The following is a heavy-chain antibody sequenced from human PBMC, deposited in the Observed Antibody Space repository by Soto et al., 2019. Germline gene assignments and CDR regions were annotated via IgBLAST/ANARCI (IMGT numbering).Heavy chain of an antibody. D-gene: IGHD5-12*01. CDR3: ARESPVDLTRYWYFDL. CDR2: IYYSGST. V-gene: IGHV4-59*01. J-gene: IGHJ2*01. Sequence: QVQLQESGPGLVKPSETLSLTCTVSGGSISSYYWSWIRQPPGKGLEWIGYIYYSGSTNYNPSLKSRVTISVDTSKNQFSLKLSSVTAEDTAVYYCARESPVDLTRYWYFDLWGRGTLVTVSS. CDR1: GGSISSYY.